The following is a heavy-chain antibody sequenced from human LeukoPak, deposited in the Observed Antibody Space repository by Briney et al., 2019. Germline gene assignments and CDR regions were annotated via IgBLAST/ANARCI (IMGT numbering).Heavy chain of an antibody. CDR3: ARHRGIAARPSYFDY. Sequence: GESLKISCKGSGYSFTSYWIGWVRQMPGKGLEWMGIIYPGDSDTRYSPSFQGQVTISADKSISTAYLQWSSLKASDTAMYCCARHRGIAARPSYFDYWGQGTLVTVSS. CDR1: GYSFTSYW. D-gene: IGHD6-6*01. CDR2: IYPGDSDT. J-gene: IGHJ4*02. V-gene: IGHV5-51*01.